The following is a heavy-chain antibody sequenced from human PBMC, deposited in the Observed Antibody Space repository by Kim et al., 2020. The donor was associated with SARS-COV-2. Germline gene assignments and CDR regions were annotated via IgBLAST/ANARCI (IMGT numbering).Heavy chain of an antibody. V-gene: IGHV7-4-1*02. Sequence: ASVKVSCKASGYTFTSYAMNWVRQAPGQGLEWMGWINTNTGNPTYAQGFTGRFVFSLDTSVSTAYLQISSLKAEDTAVYYCARAPSWLVRWYFDLWGRGTLVTVSS. J-gene: IGHJ2*01. CDR2: INTNTGNP. CDR3: ARAPSWLVRWYFDL. CDR1: GYTFTSYA. D-gene: IGHD6-19*01.